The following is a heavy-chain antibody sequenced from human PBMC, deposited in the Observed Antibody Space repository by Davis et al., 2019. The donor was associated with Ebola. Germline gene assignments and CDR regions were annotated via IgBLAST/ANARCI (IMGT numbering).Heavy chain of an antibody. Sequence: PGGSLRLSCAASGFTFSDYYMSWVRQAPGKGLEWVSYIGTRGDPTVYADSVKGRFTVSRDDANNSLSLLMNSLRDEDTAIYYCVRDYLFALDIWGQGTMVTVSS. CDR1: GFTFSDYY. V-gene: IGHV3-11*04. CDR2: IGTRGDPT. CDR3: VRDYLFALDI. J-gene: IGHJ3*02.